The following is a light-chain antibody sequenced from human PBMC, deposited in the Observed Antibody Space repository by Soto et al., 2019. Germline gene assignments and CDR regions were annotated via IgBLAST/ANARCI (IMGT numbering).Light chain of an antibody. CDR3: HQYGSSPYT. CDR1: QSVSSSY. Sequence: EIVLTQSPGTLSLSPGERATLSCRASQSVSSSYLAWYQQKPGQAPRLLIYGASSRATGIPDRFSGSGSGTDFPLTLSRLEPEDGAVYYCHQYGSSPYTFGQGTKLEIK. V-gene: IGKV3-20*01. CDR2: GAS. J-gene: IGKJ2*01.